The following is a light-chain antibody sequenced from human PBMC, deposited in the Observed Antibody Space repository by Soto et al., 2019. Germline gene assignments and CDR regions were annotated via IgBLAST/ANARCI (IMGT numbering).Light chain of an antibody. CDR3: SSYTRSSTYV. CDR1: SSDVGGYNY. CDR2: DVS. J-gene: IGLJ1*01. Sequence: QSRLTQPASVSGSPGQSITISCTGTSSDVGGYNYVSWYQQHPGKAPKLMIYDVSNRPSGVSNRFSGSKSGNTASLTISGLQAEDEADYYCSSYTRSSTYVCGTGTKVTVL. V-gene: IGLV2-14*01.